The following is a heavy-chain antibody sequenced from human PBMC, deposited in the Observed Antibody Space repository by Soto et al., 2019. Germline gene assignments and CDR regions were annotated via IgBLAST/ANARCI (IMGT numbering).Heavy chain of an antibody. V-gene: IGHV4-31*03. CDR1: GGTTRGVGFY. CDR3: ARDRGVTNFNYYGMDV. J-gene: IGHJ6*02. Sequence: TLSLTCTLAGGTTRGVGFYWLLLLQHRLKGLEWIGYIYYSGSTYYNPSLKSRVTISVDTSKNQFSLKLSSVTAADTAVYYCARDRGVTNFNYYGMDVWGQGTTVTVSS. CDR2: IYYSGST. D-gene: IGHD2-21*02.